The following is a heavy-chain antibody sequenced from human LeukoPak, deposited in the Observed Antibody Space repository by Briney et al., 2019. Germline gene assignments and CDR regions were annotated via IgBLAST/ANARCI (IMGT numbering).Heavy chain of an antibody. CDR2: ISGSGGST. CDR1: GFTFSSYA. V-gene: IGHV3-23*01. Sequence: PGGSLRLSCAASGFTFSSYAMSWVRQAPGKGLEWVSAISGSGGSTYYADSVKGRFTISRDNSKKTLYLQMNSLRAEDTAVYHCAKIYYDSSGYGYYFDYSGQPTLVTAPS. J-gene: IGHJ4*02. CDR3: AKIYYDSSGYGYYFDY. D-gene: IGHD3-22*01.